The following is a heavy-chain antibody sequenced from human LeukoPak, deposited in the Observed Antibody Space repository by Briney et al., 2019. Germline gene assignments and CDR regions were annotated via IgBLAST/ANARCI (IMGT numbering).Heavy chain of an antibody. D-gene: IGHD3-16*01. CDR1: GFTFSRYW. Sequence: GGSLRLSCAASGFTFSRYWMHWVRQAPGKGLEWVANIKQDGSEKYYVDSVKGRFTISGDNAKNSLYLQIISLRAEDTAVYYCARPDTATGGVWYYDYWGQGTLVTVSS. J-gene: IGHJ4*02. CDR2: IKQDGSEK. V-gene: IGHV3-7*01. CDR3: ARPDTATGGVWYYDY.